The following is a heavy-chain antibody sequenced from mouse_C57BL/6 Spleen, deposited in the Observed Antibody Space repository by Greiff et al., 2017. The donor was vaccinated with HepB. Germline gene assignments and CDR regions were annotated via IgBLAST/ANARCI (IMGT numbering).Heavy chain of an antibody. CDR1: GFTFSDYY. Sequence: EVKVVESGGGLVQPGGSLKLSCAASGFTFSDYYMYWVRQTPEKRLEWVAYISNGGGSTYYPDTVKGRFTISRDNAKNTLYLQMSRLKSEDTAMYYCARPDGYYGMDYWGQGTSVTVSS. J-gene: IGHJ4*01. V-gene: IGHV5-12*01. CDR2: ISNGGGST. D-gene: IGHD2-3*01. CDR3: ARPDGYYGMDY.